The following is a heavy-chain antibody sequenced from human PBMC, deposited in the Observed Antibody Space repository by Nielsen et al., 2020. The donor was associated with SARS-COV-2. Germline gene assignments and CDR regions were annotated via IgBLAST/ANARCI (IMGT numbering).Heavy chain of an antibody. CDR1: GFTFGRNW. J-gene: IGHJ1*01. CDR2: ISWNSGSV. V-gene: IGHV3-9*01. CDR3: ARGLLWFGELTAQAEHFQY. Sequence: SLKISCEASGFTFGRNWMYWVRQVPGKGLEWVSGISWNSGSVGYADSVKGRFTVSRDNAKKSLFLQMNSLRAEDTALYFCARGLLWFGELTAQAEHFQYWGQGTSVIVSS. D-gene: IGHD3-10*01.